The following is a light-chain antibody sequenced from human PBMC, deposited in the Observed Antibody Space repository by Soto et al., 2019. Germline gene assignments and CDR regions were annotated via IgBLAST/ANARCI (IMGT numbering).Light chain of an antibody. J-gene: IGKJ2*01. CDR3: QQYGSSPLYT. V-gene: IGKV3-20*01. CDR2: AAS. Sequence: EIVLTQSPGTLSLSPGERATLSCRASQSISSSYLAWYQQKPGQAPRLLIYAASSSATGIPDRFSGSGSGIDFTLTISRLEPEDFAVYYCQQYGSSPLYTFGQGTKLEIK. CDR1: QSISSSY.